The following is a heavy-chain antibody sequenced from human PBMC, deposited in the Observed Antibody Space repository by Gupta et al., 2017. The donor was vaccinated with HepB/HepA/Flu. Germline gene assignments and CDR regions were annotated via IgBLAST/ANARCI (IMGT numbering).Heavy chain of an antibody. J-gene: IGHJ5*02. Sequence: QVQLVESGGGVVQPGRSLRLSCAASGFTFSSSGMHWVRQAPGKGLEWVAVIWYDGSNKYYADSVKGRFTISRDNSKNTLYLQMNSLRAEDTAVYYCARVSGPTGWGWFDPWGQGTLVTVSS. CDR1: GFTFSSSG. CDR2: IWYDGSNK. V-gene: IGHV3-33*01. CDR3: ARVSGPTGWGWFDP. D-gene: IGHD3-16*01.